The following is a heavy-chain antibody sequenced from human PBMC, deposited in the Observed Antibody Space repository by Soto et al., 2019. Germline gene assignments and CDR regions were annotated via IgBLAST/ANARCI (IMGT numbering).Heavy chain of an antibody. D-gene: IGHD3-10*01. CDR3: ARDSYDYYGSGSYRPPGRSYYYAMDV. V-gene: IGHV1-2*04. Sequence: ASVKVSCKASGYTFTGYYMHWVRQAPGQGLEWMGWINPNSGGTNYAQKFQGWVTMTRDTSISTAYMELSRLRSDDTAVYYCARDSYDYYGSGSYRPPGRSYYYAMDVWGQGTTVTVSS. CDR1: GYTFTGYY. J-gene: IGHJ6*02. CDR2: INPNSGGT.